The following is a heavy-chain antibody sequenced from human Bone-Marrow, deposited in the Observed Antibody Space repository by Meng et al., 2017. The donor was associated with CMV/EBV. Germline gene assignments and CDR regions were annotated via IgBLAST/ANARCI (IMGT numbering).Heavy chain of an antibody. CDR3: ARDSRDGYNYQFYNFDY. D-gene: IGHD5-24*01. CDR1: GFTFSSYA. J-gene: IGHJ4*02. Sequence: GESLKISCAASGFTFSSYAMHWVRQAPGKGLEYVSAISSNGGSTYYADSVKGRFTISRDNSKNTLYLQMGSLRAEDMAVYYCARDSRDGYNYQFYNFDYWGQGTLVTVSS. V-gene: IGHV3-64*02. CDR2: ISSNGGST.